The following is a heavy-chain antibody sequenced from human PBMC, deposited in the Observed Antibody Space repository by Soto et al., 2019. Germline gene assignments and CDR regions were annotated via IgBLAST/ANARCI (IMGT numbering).Heavy chain of an antibody. V-gene: IGHV4-31*03. CDR3: ARDPLRGRLRGFDP. Sequence: QVQLQESGPGLVKPSQTLSLTCTVSGGSISSGAYYWSWIRQHPGKGLEWIGHIFYRGSTYYNPSLKSRVIISVDTSKYQFSLNLSSVTAADTAVYYCARDPLRGRLRGFDPWGQGTLVTVSS. J-gene: IGHJ5*02. CDR2: IFYRGST. D-gene: IGHD4-17*01. CDR1: GGSISSGAYY.